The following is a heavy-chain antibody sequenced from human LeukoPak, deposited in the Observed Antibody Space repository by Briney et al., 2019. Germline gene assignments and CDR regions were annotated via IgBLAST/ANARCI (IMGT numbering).Heavy chain of an antibody. D-gene: IGHD3-22*01. CDR1: GYTFSGYY. V-gene: IGHV1-18*04. J-gene: IGHJ3*02. CDR2: ISGYNGNT. CDR3: ASLKNYYDSSGYLVTDAFDI. Sequence: ASVKVSCKTSGYTFSGYYMHWVRQAPGQGLEWMGWISGYNGNTNYAQKLQGRVTMTTDTSTSTAYMELRSLKSDDTAVYYCASLKNYYDSSGYLVTDAFDIWGQGTMVTVSS.